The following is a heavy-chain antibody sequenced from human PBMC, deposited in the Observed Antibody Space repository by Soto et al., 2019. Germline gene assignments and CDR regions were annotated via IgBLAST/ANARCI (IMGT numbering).Heavy chain of an antibody. CDR2: IYSGGST. CDR3: ARVFGYSSSWYYFDY. Sequence: GGSLRLSCAASGFTVSSNYMSWVRQAPGKGLEWVSVIYSGGSTYYADSVKGRFTISRDNSKNTLYLQMNSLRAEDTAVYYCARVFGYSSSWYYFDYWGQGTLVTVSS. CDR1: GFTVSSNY. D-gene: IGHD6-13*01. J-gene: IGHJ4*02. V-gene: IGHV3-53*01.